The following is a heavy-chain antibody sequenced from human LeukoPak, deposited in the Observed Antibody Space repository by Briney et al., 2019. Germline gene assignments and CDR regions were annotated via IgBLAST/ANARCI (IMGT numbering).Heavy chain of an antibody. V-gene: IGHV4-4*02. Sequence: SGTLSLTCAVSGGSISSSNWWSWVRQPPGKGLEWIGEIYHSVSTNYNPSLKSRVTISADKSKNQFSLKLTSVTAADTAVYYCARQTGSGLFILPGGQGTLVTVSS. J-gene: IGHJ4*02. D-gene: IGHD3/OR15-3a*01. CDR3: ARQTGSGLFILP. CDR1: GGSISSSNW. CDR2: IYHSVST.